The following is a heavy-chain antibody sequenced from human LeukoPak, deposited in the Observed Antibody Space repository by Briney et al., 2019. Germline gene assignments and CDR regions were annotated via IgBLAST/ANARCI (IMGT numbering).Heavy chain of an antibody. J-gene: IGHJ6*02. CDR1: GFTFSDYY. D-gene: IGHD5-12*01. V-gene: IGHV3-11*03. CDR2: DSSSSRYT. CDR3: ARIVATNYYGMDV. Sequence: GGSLRLSCAASGFTFSDYYMSWIRQAPGKGLEWVSYDSSSSRYTNYADSVKGRFTISRDNAKNSLYLQMNSLRAEDTAVYYCARIVATNYYGMDVWGQGTTVT.